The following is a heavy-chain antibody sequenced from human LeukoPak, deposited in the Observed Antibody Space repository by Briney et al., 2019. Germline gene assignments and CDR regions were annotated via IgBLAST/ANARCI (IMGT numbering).Heavy chain of an antibody. Sequence: SETLSLTCAVYGGSFSGYYWSWIRQAAGKGLEWIGEINHSGSTNQNPSLKSRVTISVDTTKNQFSLKLSSVTAADSAVYYCTRGAEQLSSYGMDVWGKGTTVTVSS. CDR2: INHSGST. CDR1: GGSFSGYY. J-gene: IGHJ6*04. V-gene: IGHV4-34*01. D-gene: IGHD5-18*01. CDR3: TRGAEQLSSYGMDV.